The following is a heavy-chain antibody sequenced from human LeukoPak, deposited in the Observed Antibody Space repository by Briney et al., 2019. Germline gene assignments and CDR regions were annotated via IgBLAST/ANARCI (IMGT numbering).Heavy chain of an antibody. Sequence: SETLSLTCAVSGYSISSGYYWGWIRQPPGKGLEWIGSIYHSGSTYYNPSLKSRVTISVDTSKNPFSLKLSSVTAADTAVYYCARICKSLPSFYDFWSGYDYFDYWGQGTLVTVSS. J-gene: IGHJ4*02. D-gene: IGHD3-3*01. CDR3: ARICKSLPSFYDFWSGYDYFDY. CDR2: IYHSGST. CDR1: GYSISSGYY. V-gene: IGHV4-38-2*01.